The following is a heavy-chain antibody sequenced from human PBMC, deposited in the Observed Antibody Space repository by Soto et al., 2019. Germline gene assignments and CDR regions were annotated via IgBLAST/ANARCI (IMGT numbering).Heavy chain of an antibody. D-gene: IGHD5-18*01. J-gene: IGHJ6*02. CDR1: GFTFSSYS. CDR3: ARELGYSYGYSYNYYYYGMDV. Sequence: GGSLRLSCAASGFTFSSYSMNWVRQAPGKGLEWVSYISSSSSTIYYADSVKGRFTISRDNAKNSLYLQMNSLRDEDTAVYYCARELGYSYGYSYNYYYYGMDVWGQGTTVTVSS. CDR2: ISSSSSTI. V-gene: IGHV3-48*02.